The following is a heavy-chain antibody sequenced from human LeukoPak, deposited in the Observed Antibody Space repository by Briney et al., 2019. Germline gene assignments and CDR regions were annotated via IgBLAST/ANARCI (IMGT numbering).Heavy chain of an antibody. D-gene: IGHD2-15*01. CDR1: GGSFSGCY. CDR2: INHSGST. CDR3: ARGVGTPNDAFDI. Sequence: SETLSLTCAVYGGSFSGCYWSWIRQPPGKGLEWIGEINHSGSTNYNPSLKSRVTISVDTSKNQFSLKLSSVTAADTAVYYCARGVGTPNDAFDIWGQGTMVTVSS. V-gene: IGHV4-34*01. J-gene: IGHJ3*02.